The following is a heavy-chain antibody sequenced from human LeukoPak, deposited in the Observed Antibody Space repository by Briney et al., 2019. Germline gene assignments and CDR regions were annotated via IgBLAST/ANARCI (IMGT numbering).Heavy chain of an antibody. CDR3: AKTGNPATGDY. D-gene: IGHD1-1*01. CDR1: GFTVSSNY. J-gene: IGHJ4*02. Sequence: GGSLRLSCAASGFTVSSNYMTWVRQAPGKGLEWVSVIYSGGFTYYADSVKGRFTISRDNSKNTLYLQMNSLRAEDTAVYYCAKTGNPATGDYWGQGTLVTVSS. CDR2: IYSGGFT. V-gene: IGHV3-53*01.